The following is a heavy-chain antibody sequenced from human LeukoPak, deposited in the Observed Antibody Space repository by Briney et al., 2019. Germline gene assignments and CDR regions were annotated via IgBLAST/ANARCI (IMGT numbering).Heavy chain of an antibody. CDR2: INPSSGGT. V-gene: IGHV1-2*02. CDR3: ARAAPRDYAGGSWFFDWFDP. CDR1: GYTFTDYY. J-gene: IGHJ5*02. D-gene: IGHD2-15*01. Sequence: ASLKVSCKASGYTFTDYYVHWVRQAPGQGLEWMGWINPSSGGTNSAQQFQSRVTMARDTSTSTAYMELSRLTSDDTAMYYCARAAPRDYAGGSWFFDWFDPWGQGTLVTVSS.